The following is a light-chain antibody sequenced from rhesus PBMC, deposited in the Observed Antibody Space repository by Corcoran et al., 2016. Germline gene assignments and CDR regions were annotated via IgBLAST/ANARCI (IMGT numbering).Light chain of an antibody. CDR3: QHYYNSPYS. V-gene: IGKV1-21*01. CDR1: QGITND. CDR2: EAS. J-gene: IGKJ2*01. Sequence: DIQMTQSPSSLSASVGDRVTITCRASQGITNDLAWYQQTPGETPKLLIYEASSLQSGIPSRFSGSGSGTDFTLTIGSLQSEDFATYYCQHYYNSPYSFGQGTKVEIK.